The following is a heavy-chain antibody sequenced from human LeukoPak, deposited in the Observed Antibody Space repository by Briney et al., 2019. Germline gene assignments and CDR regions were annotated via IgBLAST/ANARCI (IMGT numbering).Heavy chain of an antibody. D-gene: IGHD3-10*01. CDR2: IYYSGST. CDR3: ARGTMYYYGSGTMGYYYYYYMDV. CDR1: GGSISSYY. J-gene: IGHJ6*03. V-gene: IGHV4-59*01. Sequence: PSETLSLTCTVSGGSISSYYWSWIRQSPGKGLEWIGYIYYSGSTNYHPSLKSRVTILVDTSENQFSLKLSSVTAADTAVYYCARGTMYYYGSGTMGYYYYYYMDVWGKGTTVTVSS.